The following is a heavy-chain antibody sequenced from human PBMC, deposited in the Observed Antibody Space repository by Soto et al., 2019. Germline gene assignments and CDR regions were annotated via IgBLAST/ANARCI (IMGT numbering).Heavy chain of an antibody. D-gene: IGHD6-13*01. Sequence: SETLSLTCTVSGGSISSGDYYWSWIRQPPGKGLEWIGYIYYSGSTYYNPSLKSRVTISVDTSKNQFSLKLSSVTAADTAVYYCATGLMHRSSSTTPYDYWGQGTLVTVSS. CDR2: IYYSGST. V-gene: IGHV4-30-4*01. J-gene: IGHJ4*02. CDR3: ATGLMHRSSSTTPYDY. CDR1: GGSISSGDYY.